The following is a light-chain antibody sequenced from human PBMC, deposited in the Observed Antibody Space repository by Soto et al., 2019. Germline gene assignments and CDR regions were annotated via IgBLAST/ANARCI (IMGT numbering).Light chain of an antibody. CDR3: SSYTSSSTPWV. CDR2: EVS. CDR1: SSDVGVYNY. Sequence: QSALTQPASVSGSPGQSITISCTGTSSDVGVYNYVSWYQLHPGKAPKLMIYEVSNRPSGVSNRFSGSKSGNTASLTISGLQAEDEADYYCSSYTSSSTPWVFGGGTKVTVL. J-gene: IGLJ3*02. V-gene: IGLV2-14*01.